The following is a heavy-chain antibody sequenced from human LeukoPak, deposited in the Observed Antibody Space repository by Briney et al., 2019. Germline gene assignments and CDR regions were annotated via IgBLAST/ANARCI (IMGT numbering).Heavy chain of an antibody. CDR3: ARANCSGSSCYSEYYYGMDV. CDR2: IIPIFGTA. V-gene: IGHV1-69*13. Sequence: ASVKVSCKAPGGTFSSYAISWVRQAPGQGLEWMGGIIPIFGTANYAQKFQGRVTVTADESTSTAYMELSSLRSEDTAVYYCARANCSGSSCYSEYYYGMDVWGKGTTVTVSS. CDR1: GGTFSSYA. D-gene: IGHD2-15*01. J-gene: IGHJ6*04.